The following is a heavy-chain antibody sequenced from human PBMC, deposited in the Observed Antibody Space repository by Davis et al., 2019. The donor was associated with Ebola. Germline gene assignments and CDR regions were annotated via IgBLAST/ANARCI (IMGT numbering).Heavy chain of an antibody. CDR3: ARAVFHEVLDY. D-gene: IGHD3-3*01. CDR1: GFTFRNYA. Sequence: GESLKISCAASGFTFRNYAVHWVRQAPGKGPEWVAVVSHSEREKFYADSVKGRFTISRDNSENTLYLQMNSLTADDTAVYYCARAVFHEVLDYWGQGTPVTVSP. CDR2: VSHSEREK. J-gene: IGHJ4*02. V-gene: IGHV3-30*04.